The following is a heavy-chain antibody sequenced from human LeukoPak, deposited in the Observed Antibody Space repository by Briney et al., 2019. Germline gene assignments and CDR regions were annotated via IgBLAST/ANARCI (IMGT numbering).Heavy chain of an antibody. CDR1: GLIFSSYW. CDR2: IKEDGSEK. J-gene: IGHJ5*02. Sequence: GSLRLSFTASGLIFSSYWMSWVRQAPGKGLEWVANIKEDGSEKYYVDSVKGRFTISRDNAKNSLYLQMNSLRAGDTAVYYCARDRKSDGFDPWGQGTLVTVSS. V-gene: IGHV3-7*04. CDR3: ARDRKSDGFDP.